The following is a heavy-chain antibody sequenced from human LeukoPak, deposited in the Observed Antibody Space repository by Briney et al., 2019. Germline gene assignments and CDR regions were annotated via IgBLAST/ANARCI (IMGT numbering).Heavy chain of an antibody. D-gene: IGHD5-18*01. Sequence: SVKVSCKASGRTFSSYAISWVRQPPGQGREWMGGIIPIFGTANYAQKFQGRVTITADESTSTAYMELSSLRSEDTAVYYCASDVYSYGYYFDYWGQGTLVTVSS. CDR2: IIPIFGTA. J-gene: IGHJ4*02. CDR3: ASDVYSYGYYFDY. V-gene: IGHV1-69*13. CDR1: GRTFSSYA.